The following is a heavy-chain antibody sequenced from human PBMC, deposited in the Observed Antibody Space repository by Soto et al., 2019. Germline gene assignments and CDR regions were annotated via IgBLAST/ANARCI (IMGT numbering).Heavy chain of an antibody. CDR1: GYTFTSYA. Sequence: GASVKVSCKASGYTFTSYAMHWVRQAPGQRLEWMGWINAGNGNTKYSQKFQGRVTITRDTSASTAYMELSSLRYEDTAVYYCARAGRDYGGNSGRAFDIWGQGTMVTVSS. D-gene: IGHD4-17*01. V-gene: IGHV1-3*01. CDR3: ARAGRDYGGNSGRAFDI. J-gene: IGHJ3*02. CDR2: INAGNGNT.